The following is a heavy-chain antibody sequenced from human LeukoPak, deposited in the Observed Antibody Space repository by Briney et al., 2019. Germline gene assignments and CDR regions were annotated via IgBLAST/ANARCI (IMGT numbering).Heavy chain of an antibody. CDR3: AAQAPGECQLLYGQGWFDP. V-gene: IGHV4-38-2*01. CDR1: GYSISSGYY. J-gene: IGHJ5*02. Sequence: SETLSLTCAVSGYSISSGYYWGWIRQPPGKGLEWIGRIYHSGSTYYNPSLKSRVTISVDTSKNQFSLKLSSVTAADTAVYYCAAQAPGECQLLYGQGWFDPWGQGTLVTVSS. D-gene: IGHD2-2*02. CDR2: IYHSGST.